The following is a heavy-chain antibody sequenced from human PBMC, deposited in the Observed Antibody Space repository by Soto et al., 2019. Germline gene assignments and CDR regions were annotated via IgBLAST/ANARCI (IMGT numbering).Heavy chain of an antibody. D-gene: IGHD2-21*01. CDR1: GFTFGNYD. CDR2: VSSSGRST. V-gene: IGHV3-23*01. Sequence: EVQLLESGGGLVQPGGSLRLSCAASGFTFGNYDMSWVRQAPGKGLEWVSGVSSSGRSTNYADSVKGRFTISRDNPKNTWKRQISSLVSADAAVEYCARRDCGSGANCEFGAPAFAYWGQGNLVTGTS. CDR3: ARRDCGSGANCEFGAPAFAY. J-gene: IGHJ4*02.